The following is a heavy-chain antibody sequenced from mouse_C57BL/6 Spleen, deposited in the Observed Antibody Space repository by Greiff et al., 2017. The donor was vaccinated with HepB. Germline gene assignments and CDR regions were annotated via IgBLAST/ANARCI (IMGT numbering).Heavy chain of an antibody. D-gene: IGHD2-5*01. CDR3: AMGPYYSNNGYYAMDY. CDR2: IHPNSGST. J-gene: IGHJ4*01. CDR1: GYTFTSYW. V-gene: IGHV1-64*01. Sequence: VQLQQPGAELVKPGASVKLSCKASGYTFTSYWMHWVKQRPGQGLEWIGMIHPNSGSTNYNEKFKSKATLTVDKSSSTAYMQLSSLTSEDSAVYCGAMGPYYSNNGYYAMDYWGQGTSVTVSS.